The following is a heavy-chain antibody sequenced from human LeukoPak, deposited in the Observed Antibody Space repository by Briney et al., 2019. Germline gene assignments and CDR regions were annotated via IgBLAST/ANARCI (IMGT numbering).Heavy chain of an antibody. Sequence: SETLSLTCTVSGGSISRYYWSWIRQPPGKGLEWIGYIYTSGSTNYNPSLKSRVTISVDTSKNQFSLKLSSVTAADTAVYYCATGYSSSWYPAGWFDPWGQGTLVTVSS. V-gene: IGHV4-4*09. CDR3: ATGYSSSWYPAGWFDP. D-gene: IGHD6-13*01. J-gene: IGHJ5*02. CDR2: IYTSGST. CDR1: GGSISRYY.